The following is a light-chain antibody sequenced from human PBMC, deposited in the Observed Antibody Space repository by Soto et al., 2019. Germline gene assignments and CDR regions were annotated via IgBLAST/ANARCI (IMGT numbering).Light chain of an antibody. CDR1: QNVLNRANNKNY. CDR2: WAS. V-gene: IGKV4-1*01. J-gene: IGKJ4*02. CDR3: QQYFNTPLT. Sequence: DIVMTQSPDSLAVSLGERATINCKSSQNVLNRANNKNYIAWYQQKPGQPPKLLIYWASTRESGVPDRFSGSGSEPDFTLTISSLQAEDVAVYFCQQYFNTPLTFGGGTKVEIK.